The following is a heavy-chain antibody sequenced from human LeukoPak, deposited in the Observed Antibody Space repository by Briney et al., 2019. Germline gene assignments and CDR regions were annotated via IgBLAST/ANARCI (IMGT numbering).Heavy chain of an antibody. CDR1: GGSISSYY. CDR2: IYYSGGT. V-gene: IGHV4-59*08. Sequence: SETLSLTCTVSGGSISSYYWSWIRQPPGKGLEWIGYIYYSGGTNYNPSLKSRVTISVDTSKNQFSLKLSSVTAADTAVYYCARHCDFGVVGFDYWGQGTLVTVSS. J-gene: IGHJ4*02. D-gene: IGHD3-3*01. CDR3: ARHCDFGVVGFDY.